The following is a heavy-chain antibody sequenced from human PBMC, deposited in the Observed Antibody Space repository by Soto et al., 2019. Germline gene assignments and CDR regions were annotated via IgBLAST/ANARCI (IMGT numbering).Heavy chain of an antibody. CDR2: IIAYNFNT. Sequence: ASVKVSCKASGYTFTSYGISLVRQAPVQVLELIVWIIAYNFNTNYSQKLQGRFTITTYTSTITSYIELRGLRSDDTAVFYCARISVVAGTFDYWGQGTLVTVSS. J-gene: IGHJ4*02. CDR1: GYTFTSYG. V-gene: IGHV1-18*01. CDR3: ARISVVAGTFDY. D-gene: IGHD6-19*01.